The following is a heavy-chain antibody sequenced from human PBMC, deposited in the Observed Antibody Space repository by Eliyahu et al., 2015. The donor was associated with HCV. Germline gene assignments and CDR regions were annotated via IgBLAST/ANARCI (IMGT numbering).Heavy chain of an antibody. CDR1: GFXFXDXY. D-gene: IGHD1-26*01. CDR3: AGGGSFYYGMDV. Sequence: QVQLVESGGGLVKPGGSLTXSXAAXGFXFXDXYMSWIRQAPGKGLEWVSYLXSGGTIYYADSXKGRFTISRDNAQNSLYLQINSLRAEDTAVYYCAGGGSFYYGMDVWGQGTTVTVSS. V-gene: IGHV3-11*01. J-gene: IGHJ6*02. CDR2: LXSGGTI.